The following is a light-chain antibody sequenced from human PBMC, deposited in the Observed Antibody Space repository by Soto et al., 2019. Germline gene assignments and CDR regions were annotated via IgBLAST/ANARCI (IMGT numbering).Light chain of an antibody. V-gene: IGKV1-27*01. CDR3: QKYNSAPWT. J-gene: IGKJ1*01. CDR2: AAS. CDR1: QGISNY. Sequence: DIQMTQSPSSLSASVGARVTITCRASQGISNYLAWYQQKPGKVPKLLIYAASTLQSGVPSRFGGSGSGTDFTLTISSLQPEDVASYYCQKYNSAPWTFGQGTKVEIK.